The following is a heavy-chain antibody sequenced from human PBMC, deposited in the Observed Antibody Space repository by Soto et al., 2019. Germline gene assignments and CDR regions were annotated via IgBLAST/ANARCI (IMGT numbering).Heavy chain of an antibody. D-gene: IGHD6-19*01. J-gene: IGHJ6*02. CDR2: IYYSGTT. Sequence: SLTCTVSGDSISNSRYFWGWIRQPPGKGLEWVGIIYYSGTTYYNPSLESRISMSVDTSQNQFSLRLSSVSAADTAVYYCATLAGTGVPFYYGMDVWGQGTTVTAP. CDR3: ATLAGTGVPFYYGMDV. CDR1: GDSISNSRYF. V-gene: IGHV4-39*01.